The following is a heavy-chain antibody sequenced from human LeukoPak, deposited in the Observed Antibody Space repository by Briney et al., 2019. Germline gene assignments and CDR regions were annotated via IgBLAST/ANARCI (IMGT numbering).Heavy chain of an antibody. Sequence: GGSLRLSCAASGFTFSSYGMHWVRQAPGKGLEWVSYISSSGSTIYYADSVKGRFTISRDNAKNSLYLQMNSLRAEDTAVYYCARVRYCSGGSCYGNWYDPWGQGTLVTVSS. CDR2: ISSSGSTI. V-gene: IGHV3-48*04. CDR1: GFTFSSYG. J-gene: IGHJ5*02. D-gene: IGHD2-15*01. CDR3: ARVRYCSGGSCYGNWYDP.